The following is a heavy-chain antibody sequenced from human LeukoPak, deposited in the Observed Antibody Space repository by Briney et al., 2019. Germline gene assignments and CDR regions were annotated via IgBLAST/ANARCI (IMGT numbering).Heavy chain of an antibody. CDR2: IYSGGST. D-gene: IGHD3-22*01. CDR3: AREGGNYDSSGYYPPALDY. Sequence: GGSLRLSCAASGFTVSSNYMSWVRQAPGKGLEWVSVIYSGGSTYYADSVKGRFTISRDNSKNTLYLQMNSLRAEDTAVYYCAREGGNYDSSGYYPPALDYWGQGTLVTVSS. CDR1: GFTVSSNY. J-gene: IGHJ4*02. V-gene: IGHV3-53*01.